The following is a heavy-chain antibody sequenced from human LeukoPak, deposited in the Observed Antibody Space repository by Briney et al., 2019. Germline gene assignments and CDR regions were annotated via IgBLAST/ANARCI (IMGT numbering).Heavy chain of an antibody. Sequence: PSETLSLTCTVSGGSISTSAFYWGWIRQPPGEWLEWIGSIYDSGNEFYNPSLKSRVTISADTSKNQFSLKLNSVTAADTAMYYCARQISDYYYYYMDVWGEGITVTVSS. CDR2: IYDSGNE. V-gene: IGHV4-39*01. CDR3: ARQISDYYYYYMDV. CDR1: GGSISTSAFY. D-gene: IGHD2/OR15-2a*01. J-gene: IGHJ6*03.